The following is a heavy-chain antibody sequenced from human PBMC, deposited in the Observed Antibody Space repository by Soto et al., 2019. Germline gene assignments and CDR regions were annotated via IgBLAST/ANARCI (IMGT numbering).Heavy chain of an antibody. CDR1: GFTFSSYG. CDR3: ARDRLLEFSHGMDV. Sequence: GGSLRLSCAASGFTFSSYGMHWVRQAPGKGLEWVAVIWYDGSNKYYADSVKGRFTISRDNSKNTLYLQMNSLRAEDTAVYYCARDRLLEFSHGMDVWGQGTTVTVSS. D-gene: IGHD1-1*01. V-gene: IGHV3-33*01. CDR2: IWYDGSNK. J-gene: IGHJ6*02.